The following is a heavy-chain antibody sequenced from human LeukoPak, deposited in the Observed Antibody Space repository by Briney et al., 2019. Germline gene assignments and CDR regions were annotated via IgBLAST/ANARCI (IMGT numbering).Heavy chain of an antibody. Sequence: GGSLRLSCAASGFTFSSYAMHWVRQAPGKGLEWVAVISYDGSNKYYADSVKGRFTISRDNSKNTLYLQMNSLRAEDTAVYYCARDAAGGVGAFDIWGQGTMVTVSS. J-gene: IGHJ3*02. CDR3: ARDAAGGVGAFDI. V-gene: IGHV3-30-3*01. CDR1: GFTFSSYA. CDR2: ISYDGSNK. D-gene: IGHD3-10*01.